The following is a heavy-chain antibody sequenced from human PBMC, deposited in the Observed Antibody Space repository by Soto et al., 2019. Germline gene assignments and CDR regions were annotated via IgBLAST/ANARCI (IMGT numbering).Heavy chain of an antibody. D-gene: IGHD3-9*01. CDR1: GGSFSGYY. CDR2: INHSGST. J-gene: IGHJ4*02. CDR3: ARGSLIYFDWQTQDDFDY. Sequence: SETLSLTCAVYGGSFSGYYWSWIRQPPGKGLEWIGEINHSGSTNYNPSLKSRVTISVDTSKNQFSLKLSSVTAADTAVYYCARGSLIYFDWQTQDDFDYWGQGTLVTVSS. V-gene: IGHV4-34*01.